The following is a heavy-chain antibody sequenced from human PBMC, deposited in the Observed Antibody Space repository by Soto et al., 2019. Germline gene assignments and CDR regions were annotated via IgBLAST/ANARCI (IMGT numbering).Heavy chain of an antibody. D-gene: IGHD5-18*01. J-gene: IGHJ4*02. CDR3: TTGTAVAIYNFDY. CDR1: GFTFSNAC. Sequence: VGSLRLSYAASGFTFSNACMSWGRQAPGKGLEWVGRIKTRTDGGTTDYAAPVKGRFTISRDDSKNTLFLQMNSLKTEDTAVYYCTTGTAVAIYNFDYWGQGTLVTVSP. CDR2: IKTRTDGGTT. V-gene: IGHV3-15*01.